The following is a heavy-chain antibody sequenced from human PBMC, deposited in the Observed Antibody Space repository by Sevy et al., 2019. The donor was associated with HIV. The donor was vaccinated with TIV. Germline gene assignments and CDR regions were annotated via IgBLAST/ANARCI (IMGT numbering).Heavy chain of an antibody. CDR3: ARDQNWNLDY. CDR1: GFTFSSYS. CDR2: ISSSRSYI. V-gene: IGHV3-21*01. D-gene: IGHD1-1*01. Sequence: GGSLRLSCAASGFTFSSYSMNWVRQAPGKGLEWVSSISSSRSYIYYADSMKGRFTMSRDNAKNSLYLQMNSLRAEDTALYYCARDQNWNLDYWGQGTLVTVSS. J-gene: IGHJ4*02.